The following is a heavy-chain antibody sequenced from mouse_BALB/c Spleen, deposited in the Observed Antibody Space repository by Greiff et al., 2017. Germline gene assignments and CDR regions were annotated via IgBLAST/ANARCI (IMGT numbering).Heavy chain of an antibody. CDR2: ISSGGSYT. V-gene: IGHV5-9-4*01. D-gene: IGHD4-1*01. CDR1: GFTFSSYA. Sequence: EVHLVESGGGLVKPGGSLKLSCAASGFTFSSYAMSWVRQSPEKRLEWVAEISSGGSYTYYPDTVTGRFTISRDNAKNTLYLEMSSLRSEDTAMYYCARVLGRGYYAMDYWGQGTSVTVSS. CDR3: ARVLGRGYYAMDY. J-gene: IGHJ4*01.